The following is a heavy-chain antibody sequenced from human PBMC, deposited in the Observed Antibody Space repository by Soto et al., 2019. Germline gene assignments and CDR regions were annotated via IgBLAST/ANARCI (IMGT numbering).Heavy chain of an antibody. Sequence: QLQLQESGPGLVKPSETLSLTCTVSGGSISSSSYYWGWIRQPPGKGLEWIGSIYYSGSTYYNPSLKSRVTLSVDPSKNQSSPKLSSVTAADTAVYYCARQPTFGELYYFDYWGQGTLVTVSS. CDR2: IYYSGST. V-gene: IGHV4-39*01. J-gene: IGHJ4*02. D-gene: IGHD3-10*01. CDR3: ARQPTFGELYYFDY. CDR1: GGSISSSSYY.